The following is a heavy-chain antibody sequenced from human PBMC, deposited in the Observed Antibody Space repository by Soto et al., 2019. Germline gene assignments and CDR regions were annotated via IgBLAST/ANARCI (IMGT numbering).Heavy chain of an antibody. CDR2: INHSGST. Sequence: GSLRLSCAASGFTFSSYAMSWVRQAPGKGLEWIGEINHSGSTNYNPSLKSRVTISVDTSKNQFSLKLSSVTAADTAVYYCARAPWGYYYYGMDVWGQGTTVTVSS. CDR3: ARAPWGYYYYGMDV. D-gene: IGHD3-16*01. J-gene: IGHJ6*02. CDR1: GFTFSSYA. V-gene: IGHV4-34*01.